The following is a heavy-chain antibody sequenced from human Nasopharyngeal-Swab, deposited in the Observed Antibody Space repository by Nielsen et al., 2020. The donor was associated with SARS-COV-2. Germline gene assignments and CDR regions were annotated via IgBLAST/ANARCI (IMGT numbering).Heavy chain of an antibody. CDR3: ARDRYSSSIDLDY. V-gene: IGHV3-7*01. J-gene: IGHJ4*02. CDR1: GFTFSSYW. CDR2: IKQDGSEK. Sequence: GESLKISCAASGFTFSSYWMSWVRQAPGKGLEWVANIKQDGSEKYYVDSVKGRFTISRDNAKNTLYLQMNSLRAEDTAVYYCARDRYSSSIDLDYWGQGTLVTVSS. D-gene: IGHD6-13*01.